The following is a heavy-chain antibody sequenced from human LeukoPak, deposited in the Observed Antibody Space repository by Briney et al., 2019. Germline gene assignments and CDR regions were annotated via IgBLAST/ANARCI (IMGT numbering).Heavy chain of an antibody. J-gene: IGHJ5*02. CDR2: TNPDSGGT. CDR3: AREPATMVRGVLLGRFDP. V-gene: IGHV1-2*06. Sequence: ASVKVSCKASGYTFTGYYIHWVRQAPGQGLEWMGRTNPDSGGTNYAQKFQGRVTMTRDTSVSTAYMDLSRLRSDDTAVYYCAREPATMVRGVLLGRFDPWGQGTLVTVSS. CDR1: GYTFTGYY. D-gene: IGHD3-10*01.